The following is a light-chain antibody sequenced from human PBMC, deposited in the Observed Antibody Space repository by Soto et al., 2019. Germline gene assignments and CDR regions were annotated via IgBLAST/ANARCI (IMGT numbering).Light chain of an antibody. CDR1: QSVSSSD. Sequence: EIVLTQSPDTLSLSPGERATLSCRASQSVSSSDLAWYQQKPGQAPRLLIYGASSRATGIPDRFTGSGSGTDFTITISRLEPEDFAVYYCQQYGSSPKLTFDGGTKVEIK. J-gene: IGKJ4*01. CDR2: GAS. CDR3: QQYGSSPKLT. V-gene: IGKV3-20*01.